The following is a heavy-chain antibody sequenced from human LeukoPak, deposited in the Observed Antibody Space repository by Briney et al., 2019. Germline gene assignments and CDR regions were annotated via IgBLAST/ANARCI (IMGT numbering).Heavy chain of an antibody. CDR3: ARSYFDVLTNYYMWLAP. CDR1: GYTFTGYY. Sequence: ASVKVSCKASGYTFTGYYIHWVRQAPGQGLEWVGWINLNSGDTYYAQNFQDRVTMTGDTSISTAYLELSSLRSDDTAVFYCARSYFDVLTNYYMWLAPWGQGTLVTVSS. CDR2: INLNSGDT. D-gene: IGHD3-9*01. V-gene: IGHV1-2*02. J-gene: IGHJ5*02.